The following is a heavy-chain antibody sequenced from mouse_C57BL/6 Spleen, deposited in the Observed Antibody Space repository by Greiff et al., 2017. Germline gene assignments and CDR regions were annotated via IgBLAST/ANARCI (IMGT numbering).Heavy chain of an antibody. CDR2: ISSGSSTI. CDR3: ARGILSFAY. CDR1: GFTFSDYG. V-gene: IGHV5-17*01. Sequence: EVKLVESGGGLVKPGGSLKLSCAASGFTFSDYGMHWVRQAPEKGLEWVAYISSGSSTIYYADTGKGRFTISRDNAKNTLFLQMTSLRSEDTAMYYCARGILSFAYWGQGTLVTVSA. J-gene: IGHJ3*01.